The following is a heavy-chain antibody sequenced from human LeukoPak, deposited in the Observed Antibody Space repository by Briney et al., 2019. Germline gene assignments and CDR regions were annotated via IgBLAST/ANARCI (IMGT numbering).Heavy chain of an antibody. Sequence: ASVKVSCKASGYTFTSYGIIWVRQAPGQGLEWMGWISAYNGNTNYAQKLQGRVTMTTDTSTSTAYMELRSLRSDDTAVYYCARGGGSDRRYNWFDPWGQGTLVTVSS. D-gene: IGHD3-10*01. J-gene: IGHJ5*02. CDR2: ISAYNGNT. V-gene: IGHV1-18*01. CDR3: ARGGGSDRRYNWFDP. CDR1: GYTFTSYG.